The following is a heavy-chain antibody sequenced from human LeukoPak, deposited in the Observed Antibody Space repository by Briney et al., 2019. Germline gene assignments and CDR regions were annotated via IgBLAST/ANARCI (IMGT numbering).Heavy chain of an antibody. D-gene: IGHD6-19*01. CDR1: GFTFSSYW. CDR3: AKVVQWLALPDY. J-gene: IGHJ4*02. Sequence: PGGSLRLSCAASGFTFSSYWMHWVRQAPGKGLEWVAVISYDGSNKYYADSVKGRFTISRDNSKNTLYLQMNSLRAEDTAVYYCAKVVQWLALPDYWGQGTLVTVSS. CDR2: ISYDGSNK. V-gene: IGHV3-30*18.